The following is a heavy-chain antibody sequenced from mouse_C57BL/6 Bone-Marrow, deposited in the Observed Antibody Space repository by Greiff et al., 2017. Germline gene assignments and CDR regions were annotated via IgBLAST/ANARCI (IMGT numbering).Heavy chain of an antibody. V-gene: IGHV1-80*01. CDR1: GYAFSSYW. CDR3: ARLIIRYYAMDY. D-gene: IGHD1-1*01. Sequence: VQLQQSGAELVKPGASVKISCKASGYAFSSYWMNWVKQRPGKGLEWIGQIYPGDGDTNYNGKFKGKATLTADKSSSTAYMQLSSLTSEDSAVYCCARLIIRYYAMDYWGQGTSVTVSS. CDR2: IYPGDGDT. J-gene: IGHJ4*01.